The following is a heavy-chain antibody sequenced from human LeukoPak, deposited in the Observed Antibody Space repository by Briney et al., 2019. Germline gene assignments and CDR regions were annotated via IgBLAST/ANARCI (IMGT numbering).Heavy chain of an antibody. V-gene: IGHV1-46*01. Sequence: GASVKVSCKASGYTFTSYYMHWVRQAPGQGLEWMGIINPSGGSTSYAQKFQGRVTMTTDTSTSTAYMELRSLRSDDTAVYYCATESPRRQYYYDPNWFDPWGQGTLVTVSS. CDR2: INPSGGST. J-gene: IGHJ5*02. D-gene: IGHD3-22*01. CDR3: ATESPRRQYYYDPNWFDP. CDR1: GYTFTSYY.